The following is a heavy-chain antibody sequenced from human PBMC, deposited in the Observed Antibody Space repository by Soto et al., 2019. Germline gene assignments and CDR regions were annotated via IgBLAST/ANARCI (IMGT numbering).Heavy chain of an antibody. CDR1: GYRFTSYW. CDR2: IWPGESDT. V-gene: IGHV5-51*01. J-gene: IGHJ4*02. D-gene: IGHD6-19*01. Sequence: GQPHKISCKGSGYRFTSYWIGWVRQMPGKGLEWMGIIWPGESDTRYSPSFQGQVTISADKSINTAYLQWNSLKASDTAMYYCARPFDSSGGNDYWGQGTQVSVSS. CDR3: ARPFDSSGGNDY.